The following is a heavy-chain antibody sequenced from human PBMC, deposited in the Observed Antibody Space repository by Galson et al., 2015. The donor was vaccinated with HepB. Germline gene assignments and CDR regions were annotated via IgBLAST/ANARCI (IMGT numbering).Heavy chain of an antibody. D-gene: IGHD3-10*01. Sequence: CAISGDSVSSNSAAWNWIRQSPSRGLEWLGRTYYRSKWYNDYAVSVKSRITINPDTSKNQFSLQLNSVTPEDTAVYYCARDRLGWDLPGIGDAFDIWGQGTMVTVSS. J-gene: IGHJ3*02. CDR1: GDSVSSNSAA. CDR3: ARDRLGWDLPGIGDAFDI. CDR2: TYYRSKWYN. V-gene: IGHV6-1*01.